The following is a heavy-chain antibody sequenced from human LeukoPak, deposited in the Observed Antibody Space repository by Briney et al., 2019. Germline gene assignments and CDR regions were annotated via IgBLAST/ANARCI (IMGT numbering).Heavy chain of an antibody. V-gene: IGHV3-9*01. CDR1: GFTFDDYA. D-gene: IGHD2/OR15-2a*01. J-gene: IGHJ3*02. Sequence: PGRSLRLSCAASGFTFDDYAMHWVRQAPGKGLEWVSGISWNSGSIGYADSVKGRFTISRDNAKNSLYLQMNSLRAEDTALYYCAEFLDVDIWGQGTMVTVSS. CDR3: AEFLDVDI. CDR2: ISWNSGSI.